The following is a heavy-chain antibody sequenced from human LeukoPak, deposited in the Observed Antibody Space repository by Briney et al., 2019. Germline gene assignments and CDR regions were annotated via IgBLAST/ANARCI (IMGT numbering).Heavy chain of an antibody. CDR3: ARIYLKQASAS. CDR1: GFTFSSYG. CDR2: IKQDESEK. V-gene: IGHV3-7*01. J-gene: IGHJ5*02. D-gene: IGHD3-10*01. Sequence: PGRSLRLSCAASGFTFSSYGMHWVRQAPGKGLEWLANIKQDESEKYYADSAEGRFTISRDNAKNSLYLQMNSLRAEDTAVYYCARIYLKQASASWGQGTLVTVSS.